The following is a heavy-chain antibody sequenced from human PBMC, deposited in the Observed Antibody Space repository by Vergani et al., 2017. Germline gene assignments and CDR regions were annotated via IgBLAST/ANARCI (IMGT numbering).Heavy chain of an antibody. CDR1: GGSISSYY. V-gene: IGHV4-59*01. D-gene: IGHD3-10*01. J-gene: IGHJ5*02. CDR3: ARGPMVRGTIRFDP. CDR2: IYYSGST. Sequence: QVQLQESGPGLVKPSETLSLTCTVSGGSISSYYWSWIRQPPGKGLEWLGYIYYSGSTTDNPSLKSRVTISVDTSKNQFSLKLSSVTGSDTAVYYCARGPMVRGTIRFDPWGQGTLVTVSS.